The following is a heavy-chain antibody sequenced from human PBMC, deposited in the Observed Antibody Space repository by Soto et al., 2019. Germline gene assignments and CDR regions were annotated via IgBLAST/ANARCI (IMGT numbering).Heavy chain of an antibody. V-gene: IGHV1-2*02. CDR3: ARESSSGWYYYFDY. CDR1: GYTXNGYY. CDR2: INPNSGGT. J-gene: IGHJ4*02. Sequence: SXKVSFKASGYTXNGYYRNLVRQAPGQGLEWMGWINPNSGGTNYAQKLQGRVTMNRDTSISTAYMELRRLRSDDTAVYYCARESSSGWYYYFDYWGQGNLVTVSA. D-gene: IGHD6-19*01.